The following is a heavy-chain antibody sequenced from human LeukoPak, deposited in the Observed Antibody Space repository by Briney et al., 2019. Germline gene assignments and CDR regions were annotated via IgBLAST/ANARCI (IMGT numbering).Heavy chain of an antibody. Sequence: PSETLSLTCTIPGGSISSYYWTWIRQPPGKGLEWIGYIYYSGSTNYNPSLKSRVTISVDTSKNQFSLKLSSVTAADTAVYYCARGRARDGSYPWLDSWGQGTLVTVSS. CDR3: ARGRARDGSYPWLDS. CDR1: GGSISSYY. D-gene: IGHD3-10*01. CDR2: IYYSGST. V-gene: IGHV4-59*01. J-gene: IGHJ5*01.